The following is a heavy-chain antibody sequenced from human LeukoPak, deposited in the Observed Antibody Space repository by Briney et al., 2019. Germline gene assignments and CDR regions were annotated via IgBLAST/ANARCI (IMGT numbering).Heavy chain of an antibody. D-gene: IGHD1-26*01. Sequence: GGSLRLSCAASAFTSSDYSMNWVRQAPGEGLEWVSYISGRSSTIYYADSVKGRFTISRDNAKSSMYLQMNSLRAEDTAVYYCARDRLKSGSYYFDYWGQGTLVTVSS. V-gene: IGHV3-48*01. CDR3: ARDRLKSGSYYFDY. J-gene: IGHJ4*02. CDR2: ISGRSSTI. CDR1: AFTSSDYS.